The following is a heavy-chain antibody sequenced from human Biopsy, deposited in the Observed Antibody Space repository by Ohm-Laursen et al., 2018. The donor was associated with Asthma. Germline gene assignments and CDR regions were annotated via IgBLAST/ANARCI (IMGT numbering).Heavy chain of an antibody. J-gene: IGHJ6*02. V-gene: IGHV1-69*13. D-gene: IGHD6-19*01. CDR2: IMTVFGKT. Sequence: ASVKVSCKVSGGSFSNFAISWVRQAPGQGLEWLGGIMTVFGKTNYAQKFQGRVTITADESTSTAYMEVTSLRSEDTAIYYCARCQVGYSSGWSLLLKKIYYSGMDVWGQGTAVTVSS. CDR3: ARCQVGYSSGWSLLLKKIYYSGMDV. CDR1: GGSFSNFA.